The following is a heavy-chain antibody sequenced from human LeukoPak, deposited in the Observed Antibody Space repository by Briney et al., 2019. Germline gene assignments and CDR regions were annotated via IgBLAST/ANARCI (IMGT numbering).Heavy chain of an antibody. V-gene: IGHV1-8*03. CDR2: MNPNSGNT. D-gene: IGHD5-18*01. CDR3: AKGGLQTRNWYFAL. Sequence: ASVKVSCKASGYTFTNYDINWVRQATGQGLEWMGWMNPNSGNTGYAQKFQGRVTITRNTSISTAYMELNSLRTEDTAAYYCAKGGLQTRNWYFALWGRGTLVTVSS. CDR1: GYTFTNYD. J-gene: IGHJ2*01.